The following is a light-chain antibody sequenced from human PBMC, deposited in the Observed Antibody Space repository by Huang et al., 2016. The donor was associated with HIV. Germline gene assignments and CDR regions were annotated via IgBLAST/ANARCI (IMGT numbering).Light chain of an antibody. CDR2: GAS. V-gene: IGKV3-15*01. Sequence: EIVMTQSPATLSVSQGDRATLACRASQSIISNLACDQQKPCQATRLLIYGASTRSNGIPARFSGSGSGTEFTLTISSLQSEDFAVYYCQQYNNLPRTFGQGTKVEIK. J-gene: IGKJ1*01. CDR1: QSIISN. CDR3: QQYNNLPRT.